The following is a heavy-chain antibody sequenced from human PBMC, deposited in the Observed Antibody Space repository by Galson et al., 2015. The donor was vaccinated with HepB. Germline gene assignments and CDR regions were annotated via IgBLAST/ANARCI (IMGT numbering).Heavy chain of an antibody. J-gene: IGHJ4*02. CDR2: ISSSSGTI. Sequence: SLRLSCAASGFTFSSYSMNWVRQAPGRGLEWVSYISSSSGTIYYADSVKGRFTVSRDNAKNSLYLQMNSLRVEDTAVYYCARGYKLGTSGYWGQGTLVTVSS. D-gene: IGHD2-2*02. V-gene: IGHV3-48*01. CDR3: ARGYKLGTSGY. CDR1: GFTFSSYS.